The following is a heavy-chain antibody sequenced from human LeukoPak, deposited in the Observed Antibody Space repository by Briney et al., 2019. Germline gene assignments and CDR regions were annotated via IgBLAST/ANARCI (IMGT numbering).Heavy chain of an antibody. Sequence: SETLSLTCAVDGGSFSGYYWSWIRQPPGKGLEWIGEINHSGSTNYNPSLKSRVTISVDTSKNQFSLKLSSVTAADTAVYYCARGVAAAGTRWFDPWGQGTLVTVSS. CDR2: INHSGST. J-gene: IGHJ5*02. CDR1: GGSFSGYY. CDR3: ARGVAAAGTRWFDP. V-gene: IGHV4-34*01. D-gene: IGHD6-13*01.